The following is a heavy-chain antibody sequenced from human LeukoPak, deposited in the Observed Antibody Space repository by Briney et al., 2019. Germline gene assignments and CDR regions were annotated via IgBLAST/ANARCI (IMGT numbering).Heavy chain of an antibody. D-gene: IGHD2-15*01. V-gene: IGHV3-33*06. CDR3: AKDGGYCSGGSCYSVVFVHY. CDR2: IWYDGSNK. Sequence: GGSLRLSCAASGFTFSSYGMHWVRQAPGKGLEWVAVIWYDGSNKYYADSVKGRFTISRDNSKNTLYLQMNSLRAEDTAVYYCAKDGGYCSGGSCYSVVFVHYWGQGTLVTVSS. J-gene: IGHJ4*02. CDR1: GFTFSSYG.